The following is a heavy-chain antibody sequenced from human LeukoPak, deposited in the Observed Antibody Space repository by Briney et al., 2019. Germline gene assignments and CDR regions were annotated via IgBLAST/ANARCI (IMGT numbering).Heavy chain of an antibody. V-gene: IGHV1-2*02. CDR1: GYTFTGYY. CDR2: INPNSGGT. J-gene: IGHJ4*02. Sequence: ASVKVSCKASGYTFTGYYMHWVRQATGQGLEWMGWINPNSGGTNYAQKFQGRVTMTRDTSISTAYMELSRLRSDDTAVYYCARELAAAGTGFDYWGQGTLVTVSS. D-gene: IGHD6-13*01. CDR3: ARELAAAGTGFDY.